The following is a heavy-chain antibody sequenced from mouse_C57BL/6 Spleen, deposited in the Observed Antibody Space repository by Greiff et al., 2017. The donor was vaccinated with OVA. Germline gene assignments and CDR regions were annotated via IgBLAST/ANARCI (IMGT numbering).Heavy chain of an antibody. CDR1: GYTFTSYW. CDR2: IDPSDSYT. Sequence: VQLQQSGAELVKPGASVKLSCKASGYTFTSYWMQWVKQRPGQGLEWIGEIDPSDSYTNYNQKFKGKATLTVDTSSSTAYMQLSSLTSEDSAVYYCARYYYGSSYGYFDVWGTGTTVTVSS. V-gene: IGHV1-50*01. D-gene: IGHD1-1*01. CDR3: ARYYYGSSYGYFDV. J-gene: IGHJ1*03.